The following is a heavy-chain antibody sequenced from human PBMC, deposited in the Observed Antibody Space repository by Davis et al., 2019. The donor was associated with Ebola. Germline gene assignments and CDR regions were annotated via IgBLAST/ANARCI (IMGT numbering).Heavy chain of an antibody. CDR3: ARDYSGFQVA. D-gene: IGHD6-19*01. CDR2: IKQDGSEK. J-gene: IGHJ5*02. Sequence: GGSLRLSCAASGFTFSGYWMTWVRQAPGKGLEWVANIKQDGSEKQYVDSVKGRFTISRDNAENSLYLQMSSLRADDTAMYYCARDYSGFQVAWGQGTLVTVSS. CDR1: GFTFSGYW. V-gene: IGHV3-7*03.